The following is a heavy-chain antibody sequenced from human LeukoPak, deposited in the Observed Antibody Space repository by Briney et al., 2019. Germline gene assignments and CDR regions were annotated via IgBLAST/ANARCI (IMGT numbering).Heavy chain of an antibody. CDR3: AREREWLSGGAFDI. CDR1: GFTFDDYA. V-gene: IGHV3-7*01. J-gene: IGHJ3*02. D-gene: IGHD6-19*01. CDR2: IKQDGSEK. Sequence: GRSLRLSCAASGFTFDDYAMHWVRQAPGKGLEWVANIKQDGSEKYYVDSVKGRFTISRDNAKNSLYLQMNSLRAEDTAVYYCAREREWLSGGAFDIWGQGTMVTVSS.